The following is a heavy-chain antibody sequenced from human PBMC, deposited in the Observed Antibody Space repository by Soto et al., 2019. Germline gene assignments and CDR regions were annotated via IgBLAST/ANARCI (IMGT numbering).Heavy chain of an antibody. CDR2: VYFSGST. CDR3: EAYASEGSFDY. CDR1: GDSITNFH. J-gene: IGHJ4*02. V-gene: IGHV4-59*03. Sequence: SETLSLTCSVFGDSITNFHWSWIRQPPGKGLEWIGYVYFSGSTKYNPSLKSRVIMSIDTSKNEFSLKLTSVTAADSADYFCEAYASEGSFDYWGQGALVTVSS. D-gene: IGHD1-26*01.